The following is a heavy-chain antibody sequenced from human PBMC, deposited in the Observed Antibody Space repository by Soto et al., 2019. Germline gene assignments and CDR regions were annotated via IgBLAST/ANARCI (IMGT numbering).Heavy chain of an antibody. CDR2: ISAYNGNT. CDR3: ARTLYYYDSSGNYGMDV. CDR1: GYTFTSYG. V-gene: IGHV1-18*01. Sequence: QVQLVQSGAEVKKPGASVKVSCKASGYTFTSYGISWVRQAPGQGLEWMGWISAYNGNTNYAQKLQGRVTMTTDTSTCTAYMELRSLRSDDTAVYYCARTLYYYDSSGNYGMDVWGQGTTVTVSS. J-gene: IGHJ6*02. D-gene: IGHD3-22*01.